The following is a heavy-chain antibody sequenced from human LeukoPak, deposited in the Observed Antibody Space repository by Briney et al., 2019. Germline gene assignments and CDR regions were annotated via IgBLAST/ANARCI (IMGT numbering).Heavy chain of an antibody. CDR3: ATPVPHGSDPSLYYYYMDV. J-gene: IGHJ6*03. D-gene: IGHD3-10*01. V-gene: IGHV4-59*02. Sequence: SETLSLTCTVSGGSVTDYYWSWIRQSPGKGLEWIGYIYYTGTSYNPSLKSRVTMSADTSKNQFSLKLISVTAADTAVYYCATPVPHGSDPSLYYYYMDVWGKGTTVTISS. CDR2: IYYTGT. CDR1: GGSVTDYY.